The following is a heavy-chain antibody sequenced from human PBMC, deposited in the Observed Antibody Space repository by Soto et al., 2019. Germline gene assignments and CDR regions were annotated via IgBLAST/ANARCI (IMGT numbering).Heavy chain of an antibody. CDR2: IYSGGST. CDR3: ARERYSSSWYYFDY. CDR1: GVTFSINY. Sequence: LRLSCSASGVTFSINYMSWVRQSPGKGLEWVSVIYSGGSTYYADSVKGRFTISRDNSKNTLYLQMNSLRAEDTAVYYCARERYSSSWYYFDYWGKGTLVTVSS. J-gene: IGHJ4*02. D-gene: IGHD6-13*01. V-gene: IGHV3-53*01.